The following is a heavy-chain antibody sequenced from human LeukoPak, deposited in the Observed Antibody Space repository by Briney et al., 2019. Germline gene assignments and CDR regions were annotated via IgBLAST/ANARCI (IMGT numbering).Heavy chain of an antibody. CDR2: IYYSGST. D-gene: IGHD6-19*01. CDR3: ARLLYSSGWYGRYYYYYGMDV. CDR1: GGSISSYY. J-gene: IGHJ6*02. V-gene: IGHV4-59*08. Sequence: PSETLSLTCTVSGGSISSYYWSWIRQPPGKGREWIGYIYYSGSTNYNPSLKSRVTISVDTSKNQFSLKLSSVTAADTAVYYCARLLYSSGWYGRYYYYYGMDVWGQGTTVTVSS.